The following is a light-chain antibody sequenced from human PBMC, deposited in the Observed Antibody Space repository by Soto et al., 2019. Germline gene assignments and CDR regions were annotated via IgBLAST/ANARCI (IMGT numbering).Light chain of an antibody. CDR2: GAF. V-gene: IGKV3-15*01. Sequence: DIVMTQSPATLSLSPGEAATLSCRASQSVSYNLAWYQKKPGQGPRLLIYGAFNRASGIPARFSGSGSGTDFILTISRLHSEFFAVYCWQRYKRWPPLTFGRGTKVDIK. CDR1: QSVSYN. J-gene: IGKJ4*01. CDR3: QRYKRWPPLT.